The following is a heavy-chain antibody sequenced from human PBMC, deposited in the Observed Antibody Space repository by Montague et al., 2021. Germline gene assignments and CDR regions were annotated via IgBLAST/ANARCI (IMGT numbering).Heavy chain of an antibody. Sequence: SPRLSCAASGFPFSSRAMSWVRQAPGKGLEWVSSISGKSNNTYYIDSLKGRFTISRANSKNTLFLQLNSLRAEDTAVYYCAKSLYASGGWGYYFDLWGQGTLVTVSS. V-gene: IGHV3-23*01. CDR3: AKSLYASGGWGYYFDL. CDR2: ISGKSNNT. CDR1: GFPFSSRA. D-gene: IGHD2/OR15-2a*01. J-gene: IGHJ4*02.